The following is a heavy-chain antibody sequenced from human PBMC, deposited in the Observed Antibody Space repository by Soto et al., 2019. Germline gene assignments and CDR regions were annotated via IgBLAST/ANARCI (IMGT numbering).Heavy chain of an antibody. D-gene: IGHD6-13*01. CDR3: ARWYRKSGYSSSWVFDY. CDR1: GGSINSGGYY. V-gene: IGHV4-31*03. J-gene: IGHJ4*02. CDR2: IFYSGST. Sequence: QVQLQESGPGLVKPSQTLSLICTVSGGSINSGGYYWNWIRQHPGKGLEWIGYIFYSGSTYYNPFLRSRVTISADTSENQFSMNLSSVTAADTAVYFCARWYRKSGYSSSWVFDYWCQGTLVNVSS.